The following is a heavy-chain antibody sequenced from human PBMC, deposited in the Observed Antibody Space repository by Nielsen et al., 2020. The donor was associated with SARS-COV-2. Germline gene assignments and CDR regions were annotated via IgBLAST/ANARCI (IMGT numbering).Heavy chain of an antibody. D-gene: IGHD3-10*01. V-gene: IGHV3-48*02. CDR2: ISSSSSTI. Sequence: GGSLRLSCAASGFTFSSYSMNWVRQAPGKGLEWVSYISSSSSTIYYADSVKGRFTISRDNAKNSLYLQMNSLRDEDTAVYYCARDARSSGRALYYYYGMDVWGQGTTVTVSS. J-gene: IGHJ6*02. CDR3: ARDARSSGRALYYYYGMDV. CDR1: GFTFSSYS.